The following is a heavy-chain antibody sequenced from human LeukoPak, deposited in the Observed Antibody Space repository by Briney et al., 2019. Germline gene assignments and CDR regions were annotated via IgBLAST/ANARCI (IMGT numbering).Heavy chain of an antibody. Sequence: PSETLSLTCTVSGVSITTSTHYWAWIRQPPGKGLEWIASMFYRGSTYYNASLRSRVTLSVGTSMNQFSLKLSSVTASDTATFYCVRQGGWGGAASLIEFWGQGILVAVSS. CDR1: GVSITTSTHY. V-gene: IGHV4-39*01. CDR3: VRQGGWGGAASLIEF. CDR2: MFYRGST. J-gene: IGHJ4*02. D-gene: IGHD2-15*01.